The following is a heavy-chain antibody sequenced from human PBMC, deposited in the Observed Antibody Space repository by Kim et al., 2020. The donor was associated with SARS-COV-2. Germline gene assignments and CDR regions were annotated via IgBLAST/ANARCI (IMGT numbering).Heavy chain of an antibody. CDR2: ISYDGSNK. D-gene: IGHD1-26*01. Sequence: AGSLRLSCAASGFTFNTYGMHWVRQAPGKGLEWVAVISYDGSNKYYADSVKGRFTISRDNSKNTLYLQMNSLRIEDTAVYYCAKSFSGSYFGYDYWGQGTLFTVSS. CDR1: GFTFNTYG. J-gene: IGHJ4*02. CDR3: AKSFSGSYFGYDY. V-gene: IGHV3-30*18.